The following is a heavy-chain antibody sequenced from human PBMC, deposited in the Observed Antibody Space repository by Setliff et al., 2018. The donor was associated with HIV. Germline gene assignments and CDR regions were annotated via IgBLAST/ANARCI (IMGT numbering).Heavy chain of an antibody. D-gene: IGHD3-10*01. CDR2: IYHSGLT. CDR1: GYSISSGYY. V-gene: IGHV4-38-2*02. J-gene: IGHJ4*02. CDR3: ARARGPEGYFDS. Sequence: PSETLSLTCTVSGYSISSGYYWGWIRLPPGKGLEWIGDIYHSGLTIYNPSLKSRVTLSLDTSKNQFSLKLSSVTAADTAVYYCARARGPEGYFDSWGQGTLVTVSS.